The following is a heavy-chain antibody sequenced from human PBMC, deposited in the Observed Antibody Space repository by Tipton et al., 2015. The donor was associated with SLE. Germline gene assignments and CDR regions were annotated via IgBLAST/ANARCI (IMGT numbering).Heavy chain of an antibody. CDR2: IYYSGTT. CDR3: VRHGQTVQATFDH. CDR1: GDSITTDSDY. V-gene: IGHV4-39*01. J-gene: IGHJ4*02. D-gene: IGHD1-26*01. Sequence: TLSLTCTVSGDSITTDSDYWGWIRQPPGKGLEWIGNIYYSGTTYYNSSLKSRVTISVDTSKNQFSLRLSSVTAADTAAYYCVRHGQTVQATFDHWGQGALVTVSS.